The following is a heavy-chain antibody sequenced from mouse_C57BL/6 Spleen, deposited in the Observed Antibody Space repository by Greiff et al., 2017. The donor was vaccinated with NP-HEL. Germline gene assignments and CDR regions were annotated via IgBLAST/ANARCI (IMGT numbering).Heavy chain of an antibody. Sequence: EVQGVESGPELVKPGVSVKMSCKASGYTFTDYNMHWVKQSHGKSLEWIGYINPNNGGTSYNQKFKGKATLTVNKSSSTAYMELRSLTSEDSAVYYGAREGLGYDYDDYFDYWGQGTTLTVSS. D-gene: IGHD2-4*01. CDR2: INPNNGGT. CDR3: AREGLGYDYDDYFDY. V-gene: IGHV1-22*01. CDR1: GYTFTDYN. J-gene: IGHJ2*01.